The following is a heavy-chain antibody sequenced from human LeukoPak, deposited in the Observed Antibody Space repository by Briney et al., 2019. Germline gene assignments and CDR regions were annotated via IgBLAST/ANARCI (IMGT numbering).Heavy chain of an antibody. CDR2: INHSGST. D-gene: IGHD2-2*01. CDR1: GGSFSGYY. CDR3: ARGMGYCSSTSCRRKPRFDP. Sequence: SETLSLTCAVYGGSFSGYYWSWIRHPPGKGLEWIGEINHSGSTNYNPSLKSRVTISVNTAKNQFSLKLSSVTAADTAVYYCARGMGYCSSTSCRRKPRFDPWGQGTLVTVSS. J-gene: IGHJ5*02. V-gene: IGHV4-34*01.